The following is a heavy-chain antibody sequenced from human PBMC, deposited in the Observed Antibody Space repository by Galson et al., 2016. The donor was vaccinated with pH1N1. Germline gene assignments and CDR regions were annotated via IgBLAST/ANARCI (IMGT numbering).Heavy chain of an antibody. J-gene: IGHJ4*02. Sequence: SCKASGYIFTNSYIHWVRQAPGQGLEWMGIIIPSGGNTNYAQEFRGRLTMTRDTSTSTVYMELSSRRSEDTAMYYCVREPHRGARYFDFWGQGTLVTVSS. CDR1: GYIFTNSY. D-gene: IGHD6-25*01. CDR2: IIPSGGNT. CDR3: VREPHRGARYFDF. V-gene: IGHV1-46*01.